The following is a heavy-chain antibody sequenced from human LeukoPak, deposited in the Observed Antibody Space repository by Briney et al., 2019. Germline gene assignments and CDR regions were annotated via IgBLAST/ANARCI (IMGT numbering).Heavy chain of an antibody. CDR2: ISSKSTTT. V-gene: IGHV3-48*04. CDR1: GFTFSSNS. J-gene: IGHJ6*02. D-gene: IGHD2-21*01. Sequence: GGSLRLSCAASGFTFSSNSMNWVRQAPGKGLEWVSYISSKSTTTYYADSVKGRFTISRDNAKNSLYLQMNSLRAEDTAVYCCARDLLNFYYYGMDVWGQGTTVTVSS. CDR3: ARDLLNFYYYGMDV.